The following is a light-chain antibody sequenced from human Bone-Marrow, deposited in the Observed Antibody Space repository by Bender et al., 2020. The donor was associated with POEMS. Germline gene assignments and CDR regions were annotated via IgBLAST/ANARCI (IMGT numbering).Light chain of an antibody. CDR2: QDT. CDR1: DLGDKY. CDR3: QAWDTYSVI. Sequence: SYEVTQPPSVSVSPGQTASITCPGDDLGDKYVAWYQQKPGQSPVLGIYQDTKRPSGIPERFSGSNSGNTATLTISGTQAMDEADYYCQAWDTYSVIFGGGTKLTVL. J-gene: IGLJ2*01. V-gene: IGLV3-1*01.